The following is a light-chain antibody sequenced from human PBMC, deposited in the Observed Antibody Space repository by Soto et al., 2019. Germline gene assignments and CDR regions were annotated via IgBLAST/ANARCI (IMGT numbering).Light chain of an antibody. V-gene: IGKV3-11*01. Sequence: EIELTQSPATLSLSPGERATLSCRARQDVYEDLAWYQQKPGQAPRLLIYDASNTATGIPARFSGSGSGADFNLTLSSLEPQDFAVYYCQQRSKWVTFGRGTKV. CDR3: QQRSKWVT. CDR1: QDVYED. J-gene: IGKJ4*01. CDR2: DAS.